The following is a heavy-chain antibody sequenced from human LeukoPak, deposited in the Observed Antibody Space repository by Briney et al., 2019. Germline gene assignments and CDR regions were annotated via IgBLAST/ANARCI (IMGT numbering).Heavy chain of an antibody. D-gene: IGHD6-13*01. V-gene: IGHV3-21*01. J-gene: IGHJ1*01. CDR2: ISSSSSYI. Sequence: GGSLRLSCAASGFTFSSYSMNWVRQASGKGQEWVSSISSSSSYIYYADSVKGRFTISRDNAKNSLYLQMNSLRAEDTAVYYCARDWPTIAAAGTIPEYFQHWGQGTLVTVSS. CDR1: GFTFSSYS. CDR3: ARDWPTIAAAGTIPEYFQH.